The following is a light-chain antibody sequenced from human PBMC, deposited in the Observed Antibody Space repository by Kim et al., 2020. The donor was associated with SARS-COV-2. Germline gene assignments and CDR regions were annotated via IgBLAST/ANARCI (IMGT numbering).Light chain of an antibody. CDR1: SSNIGSNA. CDR2: TNN. Sequence: QSVLTQPPSASGTPGQGVTISCSGSSSNIGSNAVHWYQQLPGTGPKLLIYTNNQRPSGVPDRFSGSKSGTSASLAISGLQSEDEADYYCAALDDSLNGWVFGGGTQLTVL. V-gene: IGLV1-44*01. J-gene: IGLJ3*02. CDR3: AALDDSLNGWV.